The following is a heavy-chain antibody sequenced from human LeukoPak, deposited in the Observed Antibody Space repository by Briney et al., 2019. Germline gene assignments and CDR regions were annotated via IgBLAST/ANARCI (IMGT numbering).Heavy chain of an antibody. CDR1: GFTFSSYS. CDR2: ISSSSSYI. J-gene: IGHJ4*02. V-gene: IGHV3-21*01. CDR3: ARDWSGGSWYFWDY. D-gene: IGHD6-13*01. Sequence: GGSLRLSCAASGFTFSSYSMNWGRQAPGEGLEWVSSISSSSSYIYYADSLKGRFTISRDNAKNSLYLQMNSLRAEDTAVYYCARDWSGGSWYFWDYWGEGTLVTVSS.